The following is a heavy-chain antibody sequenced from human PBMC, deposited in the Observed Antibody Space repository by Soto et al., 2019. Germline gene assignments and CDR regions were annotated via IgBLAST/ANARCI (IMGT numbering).Heavy chain of an antibody. CDR1: GGSFSGYY. CDR3: ARVKRYFDWLAGWFDP. CDR2: INHSGST. D-gene: IGHD3-9*01. V-gene: IGHV4-34*01. J-gene: IGHJ5*02. Sequence: SETLSLTCSVYGGSFSGYYWSWIRQPPGKGLEWIGEINHSGSTNYNPSLKSRVTISVDTSKNQFSLKLSSVTAADTAVYYCARVKRYFDWLAGWFDPWGQGTLVTVSS.